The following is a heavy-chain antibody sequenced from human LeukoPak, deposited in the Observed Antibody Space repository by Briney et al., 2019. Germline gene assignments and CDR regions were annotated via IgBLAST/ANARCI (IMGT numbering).Heavy chain of an antibody. J-gene: IGHJ4*02. D-gene: IGHD4-11*01. CDR2: ISSSSSYI. Sequence: GGSQRLPCAASGFTFSSYSMNWVRQAPGKGLEWVSSISSSSSYIYYADSVKGRFTISRDNAKNSLYLQMNSLRAEDTAVYYCARDTLQLGPLSDYWGQGTLVTVSS. CDR1: GFTFSSYS. CDR3: ARDTLQLGPLSDY. V-gene: IGHV3-21*01.